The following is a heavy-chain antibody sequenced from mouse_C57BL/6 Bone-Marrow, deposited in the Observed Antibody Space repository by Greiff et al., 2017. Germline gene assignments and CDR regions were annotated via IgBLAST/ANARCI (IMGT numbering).Heavy chain of an antibody. CDR3: ARWGVSAWFAY. CDR1: GYTFTSYG. Sequence: QVQLQQSGAELARPGASVKLSCKASGYTFTSYGISWVKQRTGQGLEWIGEMYPRSGNTYDNEKFKGKATLTADKSSSTAYMVLRSLTSGGSAVYFCARWGVSAWFAYWGQGTLVTVSA. V-gene: IGHV1-81*01. J-gene: IGHJ3*01. CDR2: MYPRSGNT.